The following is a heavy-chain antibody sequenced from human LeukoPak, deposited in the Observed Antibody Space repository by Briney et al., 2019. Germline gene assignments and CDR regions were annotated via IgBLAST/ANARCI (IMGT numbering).Heavy chain of an antibody. D-gene: IGHD6-13*01. J-gene: IGHJ4*02. CDR1: GFTFSSYS. Sequence: GGSLRLSCAASGFTFSSYSMNWVRQAPGKGLEWVSDISSSRSYKYYADSVKGRFTISRDNSKNSLYLQMNSLRAEDTAVYYRARVDYSSSLTHWDQGTLVTVSS. V-gene: IGHV3-21*01. CDR3: ARVDYSSSLTH. CDR2: ISSSRSYK.